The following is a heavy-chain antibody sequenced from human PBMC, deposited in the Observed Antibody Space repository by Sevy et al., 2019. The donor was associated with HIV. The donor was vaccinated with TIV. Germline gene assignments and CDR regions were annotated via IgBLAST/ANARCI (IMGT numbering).Heavy chain of an antibody. J-gene: IGHJ6*02. D-gene: IGHD1-1*01. Sequence: GESLKISCKGSGYSFTSYWIGWVRQMPGKGLEWRGIIYPGDSDTRHSPSFQGQVTISADKSINTAYLQWSSLKASDTAMYYCARQDPTYYYGMDVWGQWTTVTVSS. CDR1: GYSFTSYW. V-gene: IGHV5-51*01. CDR3: ARQDPTYYYGMDV. CDR2: IYPGDSDT.